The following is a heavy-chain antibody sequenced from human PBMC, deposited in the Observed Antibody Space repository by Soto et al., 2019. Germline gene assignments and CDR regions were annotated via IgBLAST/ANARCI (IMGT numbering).Heavy chain of an antibody. CDR1: GFTFSDYG. V-gene: IGHV3-30*18. Sequence: QVQLVESGGGVVQPGRSLRLSCAASGFTFSDYGMHWVRQAPGKGLEWVAVISYDGSNKYYADSVKGRFTISRDNSKNTLYLKMNSLRAEDTAVYYCAKYLTITFGGISPSPFDFWGQGTLVTVSS. CDR3: AKYLTITFGGISPSPFDF. CDR2: ISYDGSNK. J-gene: IGHJ4*02. D-gene: IGHD3-16*01.